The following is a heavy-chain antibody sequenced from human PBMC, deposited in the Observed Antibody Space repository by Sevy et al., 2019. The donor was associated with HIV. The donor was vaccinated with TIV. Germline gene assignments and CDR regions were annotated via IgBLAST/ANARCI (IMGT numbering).Heavy chain of an antibody. CDR3: ARDSARVIVPTAGFDS. CDR1: GFTFRSFS. D-gene: IGHD1-1*01. CDR2: IWYDGRTK. J-gene: IGHJ5*01. Sequence: GGSLRLSCSASGFTFRSFSMHWVRQAPGKGLEWVAAIWYDGRTKQYADSVKGRFTISRDNSKNMLSLEMNSLRAEDTGLYFCARDSARVIVPTAGFDSWGQEPWSPSPQ. V-gene: IGHV3-33*01.